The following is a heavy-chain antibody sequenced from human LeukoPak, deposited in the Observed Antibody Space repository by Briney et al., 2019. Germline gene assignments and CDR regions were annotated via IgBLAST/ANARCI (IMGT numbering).Heavy chain of an antibody. V-gene: IGHV2-5*02. CDR3: AGGSGRTFDY. Sequence: KGSGPTLVKPTQTLTLTCTFSGFSLSTSGVGVGWIRQPPGKALEWLALIYWDDDKRYSPSLEGRLTLTKDTSKNQVVLKMTNMDPVDTATYYCAGGSGRTFDYWGQGTLVTVSS. CDR1: GFSLSTSGVG. D-gene: IGHD3-10*01. CDR2: IYWDDDK. J-gene: IGHJ4*02.